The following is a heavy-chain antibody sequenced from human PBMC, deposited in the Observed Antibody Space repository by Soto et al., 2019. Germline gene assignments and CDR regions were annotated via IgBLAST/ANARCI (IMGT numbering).Heavy chain of an antibody. D-gene: IGHD5-18*01. CDR3: TKRLQYPGTWGPFDY. V-gene: IGHV3-23*01. Sequence: GGSLRLSCAASGFTFSSFWMTWVRQAPGKGPEWVSSVRDDGGSRIYADSVKGRFTISRDNSKTTLYLQMNSLRAEDTAIYYCTKRLQYPGTWGPFDYWGQGTLVTVSS. J-gene: IGHJ4*02. CDR1: GFTFSSFW. CDR2: VRDDGGSR.